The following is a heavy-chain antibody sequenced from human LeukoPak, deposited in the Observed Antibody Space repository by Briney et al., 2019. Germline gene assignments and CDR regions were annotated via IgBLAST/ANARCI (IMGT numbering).Heavy chain of an antibody. CDR1: GLTFSSSW. V-gene: IGHV3-30-3*01. Sequence: PGGSLRLSCAVSGLTFSSSWMDWVRQAPGKGLEWVADISYDGNYKDYADSVKGRFTISRDNSKNTLYMEVNSLRVEDTAIYFCARARPPNREFDYWGRGTLVTVSS. CDR2: ISYDGNYK. J-gene: IGHJ4*02. D-gene: IGHD1-14*01. CDR3: ARARPPNREFDY.